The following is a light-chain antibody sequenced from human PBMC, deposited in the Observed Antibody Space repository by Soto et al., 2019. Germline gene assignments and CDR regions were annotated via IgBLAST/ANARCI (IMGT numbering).Light chain of an antibody. Sequence: QSVLTQPPSASGSPGQSVTISCIGTSSDVGRYNYVSWYQHHPGKAPKLIMYEVTKRPSGVPDRFSGSKSGNTASLTVSGLQADDEADYYCNSYVGSNNYVFGTGTKVTVL. CDR3: NSYVGSNNYV. V-gene: IGLV2-8*01. CDR2: EVT. J-gene: IGLJ1*01. CDR1: SSDVGRYNY.